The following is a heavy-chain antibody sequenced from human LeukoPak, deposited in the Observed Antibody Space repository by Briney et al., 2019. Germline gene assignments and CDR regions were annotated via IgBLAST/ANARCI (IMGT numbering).Heavy chain of an antibody. CDR2: IYYSGST. Sequence: SETLSLTCSVSAGSISGRYWSWIPQPPGKGLEWIGYIYYSGSTKYNPSLKSRVTMSVDTSKNQFSLKLTSVTAADTAFYYCARDSGSSYFGRPDGSFDSWGQGTLVTVSS. J-gene: IGHJ4*02. CDR1: AGSISGRY. CDR3: ARDSGSSYFGRPDGSFDS. V-gene: IGHV4-59*11. D-gene: IGHD3-10*02.